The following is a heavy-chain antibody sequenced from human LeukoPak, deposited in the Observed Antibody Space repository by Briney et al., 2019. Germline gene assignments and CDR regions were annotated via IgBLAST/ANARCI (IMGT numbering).Heavy chain of an antibody. J-gene: IGHJ5*02. CDR3: ARGKYYDYVWGSYRWVWFDP. CDR2: ISAYNGNT. D-gene: IGHD3-16*02. V-gene: IGHV1-18*01. Sequence: GASVKVSCTASGYTFTSYGISWVRQAPGQGLEWMEWISAYNGNTNYAQKLQGRVTMTTDTSTSTAYMELRSLRSNDTAVYYCARGKYYDYVWGSYRWVWFDPWGQGTLVTVSS. CDR1: GYTFTSYG.